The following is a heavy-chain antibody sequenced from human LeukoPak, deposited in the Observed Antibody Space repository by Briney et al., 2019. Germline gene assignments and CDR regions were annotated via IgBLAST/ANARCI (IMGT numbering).Heavy chain of an antibody. J-gene: IGHJ6*03. CDR1: GVSISPYY. D-gene: IGHD1/OR15-1a*01. V-gene: IGHV4-59*01. CDR2: IYYSGST. Sequence: SETLSLTCNVSGVSISPYYWSWIRQPPGKGLEWMGYIYYSGSTDYNPSLKSRVTISVDLSKNQFSLKLNSVTAADTAVYYCARGNSGYYYMDVWGKGTTVTISS. CDR3: ARGNSGYYYMDV.